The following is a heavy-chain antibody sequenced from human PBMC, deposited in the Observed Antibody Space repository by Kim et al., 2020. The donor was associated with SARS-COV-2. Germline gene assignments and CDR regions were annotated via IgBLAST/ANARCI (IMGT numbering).Heavy chain of an antibody. Sequence: SETLSLTCTVSGGSINNYYWSWIRQPPGKGLEWIGYIYYSGSTNYNPSLKSRVTISVDTSKNQFSLKLSSVTAADTAIYYCARIVYNSGWCVDYWGQGALVTVSS. CDR2: IYYSGST. D-gene: IGHD6-19*01. CDR3: ARIVYNSGWCVDY. V-gene: IGHV4-59*01. J-gene: IGHJ4*02. CDR1: GGSINNYY.